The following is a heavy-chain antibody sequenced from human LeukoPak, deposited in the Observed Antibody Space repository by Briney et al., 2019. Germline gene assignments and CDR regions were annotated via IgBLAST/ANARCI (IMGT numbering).Heavy chain of an antibody. J-gene: IGHJ4*02. CDR3: AKVEGASKASVY. CDR1: GFTFSSYS. Sequence: GGSLRLSCAASGFTFSSYSMNWVHQAPGKGLEWVSSISSSSSYIYYADSVKGRFTISRDNSKNTLYLQMNSLRADDTAVYYCAKVEGASKASVYWGQGALVTVSS. D-gene: IGHD1-1*01. CDR2: ISSSSSYI. V-gene: IGHV3-21*04.